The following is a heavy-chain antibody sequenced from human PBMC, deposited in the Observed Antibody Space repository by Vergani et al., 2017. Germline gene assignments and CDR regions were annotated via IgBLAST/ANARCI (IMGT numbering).Heavy chain of an antibody. CDR2: IYYSGST. V-gene: IGHV4-30-4*01. CDR3: ARGDYDYVWGSYRALPNNY. Sequence: QVQLQESGPGLVKPSQTLSLTCTVSGSSISSGDYYWSWIRQPPGKGLEWIGYIYYSGSTYYNPSLKSRVTISVDTSKNQFSLKLSSVTAADTAVYYCARGDYDYVWGSYRALPNNYWGQGTLVTVSS. D-gene: IGHD3-16*02. CDR1: GSSISSGDYY. J-gene: IGHJ4*02.